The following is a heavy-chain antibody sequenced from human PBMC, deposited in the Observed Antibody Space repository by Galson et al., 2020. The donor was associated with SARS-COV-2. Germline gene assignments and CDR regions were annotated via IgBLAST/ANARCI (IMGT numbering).Heavy chain of an antibody. Sequence: GESLNISCAASGFTVSSNYMSWVRQAPGKGLEWVSVIYSGGSTNYADSVKGSLTIDRDNAKNTLYLQMNSLRAEDMAVYYCARDYRMYGIAVAQRLQFDYWGQGTLVTVSS. D-gene: IGHD6-19*01. J-gene: IGHJ4*02. CDR3: ARDYRMYGIAVAQRLQFDY. CDR2: IYSGGST. CDR1: GFTVSSNY. V-gene: IGHV3-66*01.